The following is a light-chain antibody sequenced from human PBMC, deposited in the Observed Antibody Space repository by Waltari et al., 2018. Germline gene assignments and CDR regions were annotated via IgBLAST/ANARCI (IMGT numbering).Light chain of an antibody. CDR2: FGS. V-gene: IGKV3D-15*01. CDR3: QQSRQWPRRT. CDR1: ESVGTD. Sequence: EIVMTQSPVTMSVSPGEGVPLFCTASESVGTDVAWYRHKPGQPPRLLIYFGSTRATGVPARISGSGSGTDFSLTISSLESEDFAFYYCQQSRQWPRRTFGQGTKVE. J-gene: IGKJ2*01.